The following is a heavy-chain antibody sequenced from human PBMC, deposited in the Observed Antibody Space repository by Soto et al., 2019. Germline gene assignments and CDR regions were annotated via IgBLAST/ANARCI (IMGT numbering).Heavy chain of an antibody. CDR1: GGSFSGYY. J-gene: IGHJ4*02. CDR2: INHSGST. Sequence: SETLSLTCAVYGGSFSGYYWSWIRQPPGKGLEWIEEINHSGSTNYNPSLKSRVTISVDTSKNQFSLKLSSVTAADTAVYYCARYRLAGYCSSTSCYPPLGTYYFDYWGQGTLVTVSS. D-gene: IGHD2-2*03. V-gene: IGHV4-34*01. CDR3: ARYRLAGYCSSTSCYPPLGTYYFDY.